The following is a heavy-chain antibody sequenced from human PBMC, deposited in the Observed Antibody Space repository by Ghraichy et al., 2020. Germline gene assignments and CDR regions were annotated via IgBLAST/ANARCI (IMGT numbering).Heavy chain of an antibody. J-gene: IGHJ5*02. D-gene: IGHD3-9*01. Sequence: SETLSLTCSVSGGSLSGHYWSWIRQPPGKRLEWIGYVFFSGTTNYNPSLKSRVTISVDTSRNHFSLKLNSVTAADTAVYYCASTSYDILTGYQPLDTWGQGTLVTVSS. CDR3: ASTSYDILTGYQPLDT. CDR1: GGSLSGHY. CDR2: VFFSGTT. V-gene: IGHV4-59*11.